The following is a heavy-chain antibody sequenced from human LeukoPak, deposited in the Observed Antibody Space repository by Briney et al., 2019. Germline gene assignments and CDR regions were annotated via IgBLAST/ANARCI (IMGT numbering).Heavy chain of an antibody. CDR3: AREKIHVFDI. J-gene: IGHJ3*02. V-gene: IGHV1-46*01. CDR2: INPSGGDT. CDR1: GYTFTSYN. Sequence: ASVKVSCKASGYTFTSYNMQWVRQAPGQGLEWMGIINPSGGDTGYAQKFQGRVTMTRDTSTSTVYMELSSLRSEDTAVYYSAREKIHVFDIWGQGTMVTVSS.